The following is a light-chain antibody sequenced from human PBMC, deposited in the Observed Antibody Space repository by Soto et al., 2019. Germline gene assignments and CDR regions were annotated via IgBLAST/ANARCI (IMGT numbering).Light chain of an antibody. CDR2: EAS. V-gene: IGKV1-5*01. CDR3: QQYKSYPYT. Sequence: DIHMTQSPSTLSASVGDRVTITCRSIQSISDWVACYQQKPGKAHKLLSYEASNSESGVPSNFSGSGFSTEFTLTISSLQREDSATYYCQQYKSYPYTFGQGTKLKI. CDR1: QSISDW. J-gene: IGKJ2*01.